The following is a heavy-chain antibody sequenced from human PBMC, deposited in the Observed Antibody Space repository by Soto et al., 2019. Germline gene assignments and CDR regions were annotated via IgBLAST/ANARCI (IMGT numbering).Heavy chain of an antibody. J-gene: IGHJ4*02. Sequence: SETLSLTCAVYGGSFSGYYWSWIRRPPGKGLEWIGEINHSGSTNYNPSLKSRVTISVDTSKNQFSLKLSSVTAADTAVYYCARALLGTVTTIVDYWGQGTLVTVSS. D-gene: IGHD4-17*01. CDR1: GGSFSGYY. V-gene: IGHV4-34*01. CDR2: INHSGST. CDR3: ARALLGTVTTIVDY.